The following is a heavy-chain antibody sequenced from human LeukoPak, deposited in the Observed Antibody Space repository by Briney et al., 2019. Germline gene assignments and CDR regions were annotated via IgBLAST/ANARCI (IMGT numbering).Heavy chain of an antibody. Sequence: GGSLRLSCPASGFTFSSYGMHWVRQAPGKGLEWVAFIRYDGSNKYYADSVKGRFTISRDNSKNTLYLQMNSLRAEDTAVYYCAKDLKGELWFGDAFDIWGQGTMVTVSS. CDR3: AKDLKGELWFGDAFDI. V-gene: IGHV3-30*02. J-gene: IGHJ3*02. CDR1: GFTFSSYG. D-gene: IGHD3-10*01. CDR2: IRYDGSNK.